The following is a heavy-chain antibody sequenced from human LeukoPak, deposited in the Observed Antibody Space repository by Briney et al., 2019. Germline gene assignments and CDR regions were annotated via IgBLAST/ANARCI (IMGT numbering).Heavy chain of an antibody. J-gene: IGHJ5*02. CDR1: GYTFTGYY. CDR3: AREKYSGYDSNSPPWFDP. D-gene: IGHD5-12*01. CDR2: INPNSGGA. Sequence: ASVKVSCKASGYTFTGYYMHWVRQAPGQGLEWMGWINPNSGGANYAQKFQGRVTMTRDTSISTAYMELSRLRSDDTAVYYCAREKYSGYDSNSPPWFDPWGQGTPVTVSS. V-gene: IGHV1-2*02.